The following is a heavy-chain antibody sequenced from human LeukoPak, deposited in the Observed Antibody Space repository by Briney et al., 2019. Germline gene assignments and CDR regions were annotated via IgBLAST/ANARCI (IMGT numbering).Heavy chain of an antibody. J-gene: IGHJ3*02. Sequence: SETLSLTCTVSGDSISSGNYYWSWIRQPAGKGLEWIGRIYISGTTTTTYNSSLKSRLTISIDTSKNQFSLRLSSVTAADTAVYYCATGRAVGAADAFDIWGQGTMVTVSS. CDR1: GDSISSGNYY. D-gene: IGHD1-26*01. CDR3: ATGRAVGAADAFDI. CDR2: IYISGTTTT. V-gene: IGHV4-61*02.